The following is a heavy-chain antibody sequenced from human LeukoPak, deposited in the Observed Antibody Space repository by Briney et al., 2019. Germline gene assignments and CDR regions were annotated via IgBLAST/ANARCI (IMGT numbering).Heavy chain of an antibody. V-gene: IGHV1-18*01. CDR2: ISAYNGNT. J-gene: IGHJ5*02. D-gene: IGHD2-2*01. CDR3: ARVVVPAAIWSNRFDP. CDR1: GYTFTSYG. Sequence: ASVKVSCKASGYTFTSYGISWVRQAPGQGLEWMGWISAYNGNTNYAQKLQGRVTMTTDTSTSTAYMELRSLRSDDTAVYYCARVVVPAAIWSNRFDPWGQGTLVTVSS.